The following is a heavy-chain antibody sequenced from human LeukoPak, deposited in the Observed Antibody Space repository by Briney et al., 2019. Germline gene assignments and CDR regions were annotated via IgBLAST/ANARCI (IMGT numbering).Heavy chain of an antibody. D-gene: IGHD2-15*01. CDR1: GGSISSGDYY. Sequence: SETLSLTCTVSGGSISSGDYYWSWIRQPPGKGLEWIGYIYYSGSTYYNPSLKSRVIISADKSKNQFSLRLNSVTAADTAVYYCARGYCSGGSCYSGGGFDIWGQGTMVTVSS. CDR2: IYYSGST. CDR3: ARGYCSGGSCYSGGGFDI. V-gene: IGHV4-31*03. J-gene: IGHJ3*02.